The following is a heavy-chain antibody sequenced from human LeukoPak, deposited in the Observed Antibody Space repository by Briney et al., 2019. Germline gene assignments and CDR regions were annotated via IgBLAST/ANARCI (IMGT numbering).Heavy chain of an antibody. J-gene: IGHJ4*02. V-gene: IGHV4-39*07. Sequence: KPSETLSLTCTVSGGSISSSSYYWGWIRQPPGKGLEWIGSIYYSGSTYYNPSLKSRVTISVDTSKNQFSLKLSSVTAADTAVYYCASTNILTGYYVDYWGQGTLVTVSS. CDR3: ASTNILTGYYVDY. CDR2: IYYSGST. CDR1: GGSISSSSYY. D-gene: IGHD3-9*01.